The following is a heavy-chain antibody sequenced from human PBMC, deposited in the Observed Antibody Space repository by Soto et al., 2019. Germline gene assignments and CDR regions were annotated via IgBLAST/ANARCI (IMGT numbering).Heavy chain of an antibody. D-gene: IGHD6-13*01. CDR3: VPYIPAAGTRYFHH. Sequence: GGSLRLSCAASGFTFSTYAMTWVRQAPGKGLEWVSAVGTGGTAYYADSVKGRFTISRDNSKNTLYLQMNSLRAEDTAVYYCVPYIPAAGTRYFHHWGQGTLVTVAS. CDR1: GFTFSTYA. CDR2: VGTGGTA. J-gene: IGHJ1*01. V-gene: IGHV3-23*01.